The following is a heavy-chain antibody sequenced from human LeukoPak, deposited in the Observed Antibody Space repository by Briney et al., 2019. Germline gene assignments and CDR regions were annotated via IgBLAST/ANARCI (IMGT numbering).Heavy chain of an antibody. CDR3: AKGPYSNYDYYYMDV. Sequence: GRSLRLSCAASGFTFDDYAMHWVRQAPGKGLEWVSGISWNSGSIGYADSVKGRFTISRDNAKTSLYLQMNSLGAEDMALYYCAKGPYSNYDYYYMDVWGKGTTVTVSS. CDR1: GFTFDDYA. V-gene: IGHV3-9*03. D-gene: IGHD4-11*01. J-gene: IGHJ6*03. CDR2: ISWNSGSI.